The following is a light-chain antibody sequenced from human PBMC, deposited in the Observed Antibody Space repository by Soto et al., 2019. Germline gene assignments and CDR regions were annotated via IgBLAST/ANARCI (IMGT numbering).Light chain of an antibody. CDR1: QSVSSDY. V-gene: IGKV3-20*01. CDR2: GAS. J-gene: IGKJ1*01. CDR3: QQYSRSLPWT. Sequence: EIVLTQSPGTLSLSPGERATLSCRASQSVSSDYLAWYQQKPGQAPSVVIYGASSSATGIPDRFSGSGSGTDFTLTISRLEPEDFAVYYCQQYSRSLPWTFGQGTKVDIK.